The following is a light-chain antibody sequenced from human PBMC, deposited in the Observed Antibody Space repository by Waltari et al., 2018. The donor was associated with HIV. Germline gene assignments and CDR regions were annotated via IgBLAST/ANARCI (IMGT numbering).Light chain of an antibody. CDR2: KDT. V-gene: IGLV3-25*03. J-gene: IGLJ3*02. CDR3: QSADSSGNYVV. Sequence: SYELTQPPSVSVSPGQTARITCSGDALPKQYAYCYRQRPGQAPVLVIYKDTERPSWIPERFSGSSSGTTVTLTISGVQAEDEADYYCQSADSSGNYVVFGGGTKLTVL. CDR1: ALPKQY.